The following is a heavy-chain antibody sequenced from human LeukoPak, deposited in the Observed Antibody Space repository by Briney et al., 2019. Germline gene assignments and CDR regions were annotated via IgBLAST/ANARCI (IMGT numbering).Heavy chain of an antibody. CDR2: ISYDGSNK. Sequence: GGSLRLSCAASGFTFSSYGMHWVRQAPGKGLEWVAVISYDGSNKYYADSVKDRFTISRDNSKNTLYLQMNSLRAEDTAVYYCAKDHYYDSSRYYDYWGQGTLVTVSS. V-gene: IGHV3-30*18. J-gene: IGHJ4*02. CDR1: GFTFSSYG. CDR3: AKDHYYDSSRYYDY. D-gene: IGHD3-22*01.